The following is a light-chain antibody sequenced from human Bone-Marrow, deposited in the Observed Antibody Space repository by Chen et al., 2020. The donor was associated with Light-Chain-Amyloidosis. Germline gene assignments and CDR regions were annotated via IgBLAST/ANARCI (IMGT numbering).Light chain of an antibody. CDR2: KDS. CDR1: ALPDQY. V-gene: IGLV3-25*03. J-gene: IGLJ3*02. CDR3: QSADSTGIYRV. Sequence: YELTQPPSVSFSPGQTARITCSGDALPDQYAYWYQQKAGQAPVLVINKDSERPSGIPERVSGSSSGTTVTLTISGVQAEDEAVYYCQSADSTGIYRVFGGGTKLTVL.